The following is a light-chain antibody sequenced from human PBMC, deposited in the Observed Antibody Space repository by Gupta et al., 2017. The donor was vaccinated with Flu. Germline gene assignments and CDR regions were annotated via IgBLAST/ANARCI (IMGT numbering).Light chain of an antibody. CDR3: TSWDSSRDRYV. V-gene: IGLV3-21*03. CDR2: GDN. CDR1: NTGSKM. J-gene: IGLJ1*01. Sequence: KTARITWGSNNTGSKMVYWYQQNPGQAPVLVVYGDNDRPSGIPERFYGSKSGNTATLTISRVGAEDEADYYCTSWDSSRDRYVFGVGTNVTVL.